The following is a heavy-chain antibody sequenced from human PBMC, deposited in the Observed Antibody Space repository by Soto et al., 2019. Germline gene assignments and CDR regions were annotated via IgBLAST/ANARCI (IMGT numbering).Heavy chain of an antibody. V-gene: IGHV4-4*07. D-gene: IGHD2-2*02. J-gene: IGHJ5*02. CDR2: IYTSGST. CDR1: GGSISSYY. CDR3: ARVESEYQLLYDYWFDP. Sequence: SETLSLTCTVSGGSISSYYWSWIRQPAGKGLEWIGRIYTSGSTDYNPSLKSRVTMSVDTSKNQFSLKLSSVTAADTAVYYCARVESEYQLLYDYWFDPWGQGTLVTVSS.